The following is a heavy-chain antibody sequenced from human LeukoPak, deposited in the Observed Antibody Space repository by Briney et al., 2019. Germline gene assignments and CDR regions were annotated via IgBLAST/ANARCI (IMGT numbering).Heavy chain of an antibody. CDR1: GFTFSSYA. D-gene: IGHD3-10*01. Sequence: GGSLRLSCAASGFTFSSYAMSWVRQAPGKGLEWVSAISGSGGSTYYADSVKGRFTISRDNSKNTLYLQMNSLRAEDTAVYYCAKTWDLYYCGSGSQRGDYYFDYWGQGTLVTVSS. CDR2: ISGSGGST. J-gene: IGHJ4*02. V-gene: IGHV3-23*01. CDR3: AKTWDLYYCGSGSQRGDYYFDY.